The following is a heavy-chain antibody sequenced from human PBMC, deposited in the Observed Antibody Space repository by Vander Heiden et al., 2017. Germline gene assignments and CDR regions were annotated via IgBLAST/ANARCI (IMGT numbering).Heavy chain of an antibody. CDR2: IKSKTDGGTT. J-gene: IGHJ2*01. D-gene: IGHD1-26*01. V-gene: IGHV3-15*07. CDR3: TTDPPYRYSGSYSGRTGYFDL. Sequence: EVQLLESGGGLVKPGGSLRLSCAASGFTFSNAWMNWVRQAPGQGLEWVGRIKSKTDGGTTDYAAPVKGRFTISRDDSKNTLYLQMNSLKTEDTAVYYCTTDPPYRYSGSYSGRTGYFDLWGRGTLVTVSS. CDR1: GFTFSNAW.